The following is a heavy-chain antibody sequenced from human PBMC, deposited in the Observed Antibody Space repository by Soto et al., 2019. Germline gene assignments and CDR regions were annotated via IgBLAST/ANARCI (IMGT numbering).Heavy chain of an antibody. D-gene: IGHD2-15*01. J-gene: IGHJ4*02. CDR2: ISYDGSNK. Sequence: QVQLVESGGGVVQPGRSLRLSCAASGFTFSSYGMHWVRQAPGKGLEWVAVISYDGSNKYYADSVKGRFTISRDNSKNTLYLQMNRLRAEDTAVYYCAKERDVVVVAAPFDYWGQGTLVTVSS. V-gene: IGHV3-30*18. CDR1: GFTFSSYG. CDR3: AKERDVVVVAAPFDY.